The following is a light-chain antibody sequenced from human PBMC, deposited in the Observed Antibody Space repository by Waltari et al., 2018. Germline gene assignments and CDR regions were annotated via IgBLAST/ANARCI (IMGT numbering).Light chain of an antibody. CDR2: AAS. J-gene: IGKJ2*03. Sequence: DIQMTQSPSSLSASVGDKVTITCRASQGISSWLAWYQQKPGKATKLLIYAASSLQSGVPAGFSGSGSGTDYTLTISSLQPEDFATYYCQQGYNTPYSFGQGTKVEIK. CDR3: QQGYNTPYS. CDR1: QGISSW. V-gene: IGKV1-12*01.